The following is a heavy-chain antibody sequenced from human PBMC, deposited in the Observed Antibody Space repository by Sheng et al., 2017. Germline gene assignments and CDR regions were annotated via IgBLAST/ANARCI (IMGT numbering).Heavy chain of an antibody. J-gene: IGHJ5*02. V-gene: IGHV4-34*01. CDR1: GGSFSGYY. D-gene: IGHD2-2*01. CDR3: ARLTDCSSTSCYTEETNWFDP. CDR2: INHSGST. Sequence: QVQLQQWGAGLLKPSETLSLTCAVYGGSFSGYYWSWIRQPPGKGLEWIGEINHSGSTNYNPSLKSRVTISVDTSKNQFSLKLSSVTAADTAVYYCARLTDCSSTSCYTEETNWFDPWGQGTLVTVSS.